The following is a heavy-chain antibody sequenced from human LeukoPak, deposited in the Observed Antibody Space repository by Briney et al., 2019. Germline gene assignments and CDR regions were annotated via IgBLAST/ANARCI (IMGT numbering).Heavy chain of an antibody. CDR3: ARDLYLGYNCGSYYYYYMDV. J-gene: IGHJ6*03. D-gene: IGHD5-18*01. CDR2: IYYTGST. CDR1: GGSLNDYY. V-gene: IGHV4-59*01. Sequence: SETLSLTCTVSGGSLNDYYWTWIRQPPGKGLEWVGYIYYTGSTNYNPSLKSRVTISLDTSKNQFSLKLNSVTAADTAVYFCARDLYLGYNCGSYYYYYMDVWGKGSTVTVSS.